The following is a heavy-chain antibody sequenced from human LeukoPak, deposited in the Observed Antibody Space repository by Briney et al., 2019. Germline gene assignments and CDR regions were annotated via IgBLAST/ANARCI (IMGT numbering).Heavy chain of an antibody. CDR3: ARSGGCVDY. Sequence: GGSLRLSCAASGFTFSSYWMSWVRQAPGKGLEWVANIRQDGSEKHYVDSVKGRSTISRDNAKNSLYLQMNSLRAEDTAVYYCARSGGCVDYWGQGTLVTASS. J-gene: IGHJ4*02. V-gene: IGHV3-7*01. CDR2: IRQDGSEK. CDR1: GFTFSSYW. D-gene: IGHD4-23*01.